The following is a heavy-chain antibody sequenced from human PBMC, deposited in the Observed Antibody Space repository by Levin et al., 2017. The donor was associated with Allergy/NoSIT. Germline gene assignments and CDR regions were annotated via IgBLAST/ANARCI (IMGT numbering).Heavy chain of an antibody. Sequence: GGSLRLSCAASGFTFDDYAMHWVRQAPGKGLEWVSGISWNSGSIGYADSVKGRFTISRDNAKNSLYLQMNSLRAEDTALYYCAKRRGRWLVRLFGAFDIWGQGTMVTVSS. D-gene: IGHD6-19*01. CDR1: GFTFDDYA. CDR2: ISWNSGSI. V-gene: IGHV3-9*01. J-gene: IGHJ3*02. CDR3: AKRRGRWLVRLFGAFDI.